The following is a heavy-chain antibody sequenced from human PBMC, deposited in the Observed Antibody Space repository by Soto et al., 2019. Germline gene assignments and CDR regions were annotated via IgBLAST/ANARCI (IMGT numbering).Heavy chain of an antibody. V-gene: IGHV3-21*03. CDR3: ARDPGYGMDV. J-gene: IGHJ6*02. Sequence: PVGSLRLSCAASGFTFSSYSMNWVRQAPGKGLEWVSSISSSSYIYYADSVKGRFTIYRDNAKNSLYLQMNSLRAEDTAVYYCARDPGYGMDVWGQGTTVTVSS. CDR2: ISSSSYI. CDR1: GFTFSSYS.